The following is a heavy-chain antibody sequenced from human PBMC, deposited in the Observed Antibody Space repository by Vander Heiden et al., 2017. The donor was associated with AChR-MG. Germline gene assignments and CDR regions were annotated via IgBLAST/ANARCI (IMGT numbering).Heavy chain of an antibody. V-gene: IGHV1-69*06. J-gene: IGHJ4*02. CDR3: ARGGDYGGNSDD. D-gene: IGHD4-17*01. Sequence: HVPLVQSLAVVSMPASSLNFPCKASGGACISCAMSCVRQAPGRGVEWMGGITPIFDTANYARKFQGRVTITADKSTSTAYMELSSLRSEDTAVYYCARGGDYGGNSDDWGQGTLVTVSS. CDR2: ITPIFDTA. CDR1: GGACISCA.